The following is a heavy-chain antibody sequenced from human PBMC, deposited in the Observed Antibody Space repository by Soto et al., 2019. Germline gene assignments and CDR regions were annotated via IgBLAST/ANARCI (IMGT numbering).Heavy chain of an antibody. CDR1: GFSFSSYW. CDR2: INQDGSEK. CDR3: ATDQAGSLPN. J-gene: IGHJ4*02. V-gene: IGHV3-7*05. Sequence: EVQLVESGGGLVQPGGSLRLSCDASGFSFSSYWMSWVRQAPGKGLEWVAIINQDGSEKQYVDSVKGRFTISRDNAKNSLYLQMNSLRAEDTAVYYCATDQAGSLPNWGQGTLVSVS.